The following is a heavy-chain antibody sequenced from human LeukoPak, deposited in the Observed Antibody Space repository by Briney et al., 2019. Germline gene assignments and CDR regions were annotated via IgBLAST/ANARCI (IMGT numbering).Heavy chain of an antibody. Sequence: GGSLRLSCAASGFTFSSQNMNWARQAPGKGLEWVAYISTSGDSTKCADSVEGRFTISRDNAENSLYLLMNSLRVEDTAVHYCVKNGWLDYWGQGILVTVSS. CDR1: GFTFSSQN. J-gene: IGHJ4*02. CDR3: VKNGWLDY. CDR2: ISTSGDST. D-gene: IGHD6-19*01. V-gene: IGHV3-21*03.